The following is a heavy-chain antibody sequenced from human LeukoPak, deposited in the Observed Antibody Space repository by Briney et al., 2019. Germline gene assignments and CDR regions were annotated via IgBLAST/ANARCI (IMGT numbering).Heavy chain of an antibody. V-gene: IGHV4-4*07. D-gene: IGHD5-12*01. Sequence: SETLSLTCTVSGGSISNYYWSWIRQPAGKGLDWIGRTHISGSTYYNPSLKSRVTMSVDTSKNQFSLKLTSVTAADTAVYYCAREGLYSGQDYFDDWGQGTLVTVSS. J-gene: IGHJ4*02. CDR2: THISGST. CDR1: GGSISNYY. CDR3: AREGLYSGQDYFDD.